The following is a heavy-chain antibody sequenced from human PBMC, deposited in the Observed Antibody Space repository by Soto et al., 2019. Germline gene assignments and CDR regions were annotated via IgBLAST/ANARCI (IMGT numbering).Heavy chain of an antibody. J-gene: IGHJ4*02. CDR2: IWYDGSNA. CDR1: GFTFSIFG. V-gene: IGHV3-33*01. Sequence: QVQLVESGGGVVKPGRSLRLSCAASGFTFSIFGMHWVRQAPGKGLEWAAIIWYDGSNAYYADSVRGRFTISRDNSKNTVYLQMNSLRAEDTAVYYCARDKGSSTVVSGISQEGYFDTWGQGTLVTVSS. D-gene: IGHD6-19*01. CDR3: ARDKGSSTVVSGISQEGYFDT.